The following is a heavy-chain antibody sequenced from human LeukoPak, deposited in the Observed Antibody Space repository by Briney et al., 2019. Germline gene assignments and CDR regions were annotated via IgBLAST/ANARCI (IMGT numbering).Heavy chain of an antibody. CDR3: ARDCSGGSCHLYFDY. V-gene: IGHV1-18*01. CDR2: ISAYNGNT. CDR1: GYTFTSYD. D-gene: IGHD2-15*01. Sequence: ASVKVSCKASGYTFTSYDINWVRQATGQGLEWMGWISAYNGNTNYAQKLQGRVTMTTDTSTSTAYMELRSLRSDDTAVYYCARDCSGGSCHLYFDYWGQGTLVTVSS. J-gene: IGHJ4*02.